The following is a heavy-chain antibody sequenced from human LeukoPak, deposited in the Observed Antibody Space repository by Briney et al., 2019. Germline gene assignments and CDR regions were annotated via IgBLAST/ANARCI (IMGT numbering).Heavy chain of an antibody. V-gene: IGHV1-18*01. CDR2: ISAYNGNT. Sequence: ASVKVSCKASGYTFTSYGISWVRQAPGQGLEWMGWISAYNGNTNYAQKLQGRVTMTTDTSMSTAYMELRSLRSDDTAVYYCARDGPDIVATIGAFDIWGQGTMVTVSS. CDR1: GYTFTSYG. CDR3: ARDGPDIVATIGAFDI. D-gene: IGHD5-12*01. J-gene: IGHJ3*02.